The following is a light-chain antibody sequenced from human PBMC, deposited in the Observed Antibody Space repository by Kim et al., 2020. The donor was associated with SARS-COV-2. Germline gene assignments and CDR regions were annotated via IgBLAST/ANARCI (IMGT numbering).Light chain of an antibody. CDR2: DVS. V-gene: IGLV2-14*04. Sequence: GQSITVSCTGPSRDVDYYNSVSWYQQHPGKAPNLIIYDVSERASGVSNRFSGSQSGNTASLTISGLRAEDEADYYCSSHTTSSTYVFGLGTKVTVL. CDR3: SSHTTSSTYV. CDR1: SRDVDYYNS. J-gene: IGLJ1*01.